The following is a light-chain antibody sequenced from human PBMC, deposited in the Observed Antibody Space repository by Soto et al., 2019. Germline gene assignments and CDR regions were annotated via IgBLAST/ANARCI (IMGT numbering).Light chain of an antibody. Sequence: NFMLAQPHSVSESLGKTVTISCTRSSGSIVSNYVQWYQQRPGSAPTTVIYEDTQRPSGVPDRFSASIDSSSNSASLTISGLKAEDEADYYCQSYDSNAYWVFGGGTKVTVL. CDR2: EDT. V-gene: IGLV6-57*04. CDR3: QSYDSNAYWV. CDR1: SGSIVSNY. J-gene: IGLJ3*02.